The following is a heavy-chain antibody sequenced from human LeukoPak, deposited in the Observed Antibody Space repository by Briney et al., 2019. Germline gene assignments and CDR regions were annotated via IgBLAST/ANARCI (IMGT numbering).Heavy chain of an antibody. CDR2: ISYDGSNK. J-gene: IGHJ4*02. D-gene: IGHD6-13*01. CDR1: GFTFSSYG. V-gene: IGHV3-30*18. Sequence: PGRSLRLSCAASGFTFSSYGMHWVRQAPGKGLEWVAVISYDGSNKYYADSVKGRFTISRGNSKNTLYLQMNSLRAEDTAVYYCAKDMYSRIGYYFDYWGQGTLVTVSS. CDR3: AKDMYSRIGYYFDY.